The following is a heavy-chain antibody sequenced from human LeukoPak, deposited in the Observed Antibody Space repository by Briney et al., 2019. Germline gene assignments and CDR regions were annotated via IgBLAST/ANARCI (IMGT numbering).Heavy chain of an antibody. CDR1: GGSISSYY. Sequence: SETLSLTCTVSGGSISSYYWGWIRQPAGKGLEWIGRIYTSGSTNYNPSLKSRVTMSVDTSKNQFSLKLSSVTAADTAVYYCARDGSAMGDNWFDPWGQGTLVTVSS. CDR3: ARDGSAMGDNWFDP. D-gene: IGHD3-16*01. CDR2: IYTSGST. V-gene: IGHV4-4*07. J-gene: IGHJ5*02.